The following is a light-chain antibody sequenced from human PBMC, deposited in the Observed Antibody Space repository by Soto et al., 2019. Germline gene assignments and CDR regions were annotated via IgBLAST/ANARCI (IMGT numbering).Light chain of an antibody. J-gene: IGKJ4*01. CDR3: QQYKSYPLT. CDR2: KAS. V-gene: IGKV1-5*03. CDR1: QSISSW. Sequence: DIPMTQSPSTLSASVGDRVTITCRASQSISSWLAWYQHKPGKAPKLLIYKASSLESGVPSRFSGSGSGTEFTLAISSLQADDFATYYCQQYKSYPLTFGGGTKVEIK.